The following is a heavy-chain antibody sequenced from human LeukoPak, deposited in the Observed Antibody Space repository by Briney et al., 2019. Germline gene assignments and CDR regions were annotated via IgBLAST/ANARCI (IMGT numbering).Heavy chain of an antibody. Sequence: PGGSLRLSCVASGFTVSSNYMSWVRQAPGKGLEWVSVIYSGGSTYYADSVKGRFTISRHNSKNTLYLQMNSLRAEDTAVCYCARENILTGYYWYGMDVWGQGTTVTVSS. CDR1: GFTVSSNY. CDR2: IYSGGST. CDR3: ARENILTGYYWYGMDV. J-gene: IGHJ6*02. V-gene: IGHV3-53*04. D-gene: IGHD3-9*01.